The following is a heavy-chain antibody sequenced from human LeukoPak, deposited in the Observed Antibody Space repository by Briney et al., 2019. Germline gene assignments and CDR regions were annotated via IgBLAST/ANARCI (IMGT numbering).Heavy chain of an antibody. CDR2: ISAYNGNT. Sequence: GASVKVSCKASGYTFTSYGISWVRQAPGQGLEWMGWISAYNGNTNYAQKLQGRVTMTTDTSTSTAYMELRSLRSDDTAVYYCARVGDPYGDYAHPDYWGQGTLVTVSS. J-gene: IGHJ4*02. CDR3: ARVGDPYGDYAHPDY. CDR1: GYTFTSYG. V-gene: IGHV1-18*01. D-gene: IGHD4-17*01.